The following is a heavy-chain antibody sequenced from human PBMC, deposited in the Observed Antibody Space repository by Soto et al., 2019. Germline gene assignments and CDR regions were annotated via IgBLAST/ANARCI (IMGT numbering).Heavy chain of an antibody. J-gene: IGHJ4*02. CDR2: IWYDGSNK. CDR1: GFTFSSYG. Sequence: GGSLRLSCAASGFTFSSYGMHWVRQAPGKGLEWVAVIWYDGSNKYYADSVKGRFTISRDNSKNTLYPQMNSLRAEDTAVYYCARDSQGPDNWGQGTLVTVSS. D-gene: IGHD3-9*01. CDR3: ARDSQGPDN. V-gene: IGHV3-33*01.